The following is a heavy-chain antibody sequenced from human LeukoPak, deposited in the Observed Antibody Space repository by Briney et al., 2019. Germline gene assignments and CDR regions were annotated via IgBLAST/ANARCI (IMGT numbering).Heavy chain of an antibody. J-gene: IGHJ6*03. CDR3: AKSASSGGHYMDV. CDR2: IRYDGSNE. V-gene: IGHV3-30*02. Sequence: GGSLRLSCTASAFIFSSYGMHWVRQAPGKGLEWVAFIRYDGSNEFFVDSVKGRFTISRDNSENTLYLQMNSLRAEDTAVYYCAKSASSGGHYMDVWGKGATVTISS. CDR1: AFIFSSYG. D-gene: IGHD6-19*01.